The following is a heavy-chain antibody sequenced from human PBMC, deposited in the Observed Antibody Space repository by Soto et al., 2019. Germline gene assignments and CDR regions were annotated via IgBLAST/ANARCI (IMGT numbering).Heavy chain of an antibody. CDR3: AAVVGSGWEYDAFDI. D-gene: IGHD6-19*01. V-gene: IGHV1-58*01. CDR2: IVVGSGNT. CDR1: GFTFTSSA. J-gene: IGHJ3*02. Sequence: WASVKVSCKASGFTFTSSAVQWVRQARGQRLEWIGWIVVGSGNTNYAQKFQERVTITRDMSTSTAYMELSSLRSEDTAVYYCAAVVGSGWEYDAFDIWGQGTMVTVS.